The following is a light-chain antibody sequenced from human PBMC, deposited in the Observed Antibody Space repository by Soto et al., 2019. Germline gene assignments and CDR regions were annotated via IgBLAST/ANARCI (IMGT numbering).Light chain of an antibody. Sequence: EIVFTQSPATLCLSPGERATLSCRASQSVSRNLAWYQQKPGQAPRLLIYDASNRATGIPARFSGSGSVTDFTPTITSLEPEDFAVYYCQQRSNWATFGPGTRWIS. CDR2: DAS. CDR3: QQRSNWAT. V-gene: IGKV3-11*01. J-gene: IGKJ3*01. CDR1: QSVSRN.